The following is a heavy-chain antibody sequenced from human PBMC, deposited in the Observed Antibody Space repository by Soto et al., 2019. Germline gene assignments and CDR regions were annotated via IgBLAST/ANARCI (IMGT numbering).Heavy chain of an antibody. Sequence: GGSLRLSCAASGFTFSSYAMSWVRQAPGKGPEWVSAISGSGGSTYYADSVKGRFTISRDNSKNTLYLQMNSLRAEDTAVYYCANTPQSRSSSLVVDYWGQGTLVTVSS. CDR1: GFTFSSYA. V-gene: IGHV3-23*01. CDR2: ISGSGGST. J-gene: IGHJ4*02. CDR3: ANTPQSRSSSLVVDY. D-gene: IGHD6-6*01.